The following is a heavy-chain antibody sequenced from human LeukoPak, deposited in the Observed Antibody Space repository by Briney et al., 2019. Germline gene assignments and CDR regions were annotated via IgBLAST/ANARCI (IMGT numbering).Heavy chain of an antibody. Sequence: GGSLRLSCAASGFSLSSYWMHWVRQAPGKGLAWVSRISTDGSRTNYADSVKGRFTISRDNAKNTLYLQMSSLRAEDTAVYYCARDYFSRAALLGYFDLWGRGTLVTVSS. CDR3: ARDYFSRAALLGYFDL. CDR2: ISTDGSRT. J-gene: IGHJ2*01. CDR1: GFSLSSYW. V-gene: IGHV3-74*01. D-gene: IGHD2-15*01.